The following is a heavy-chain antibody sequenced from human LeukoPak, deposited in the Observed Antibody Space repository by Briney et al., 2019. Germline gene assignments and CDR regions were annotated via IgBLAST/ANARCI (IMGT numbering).Heavy chain of an antibody. CDR1: GYTLTGYY. Sequence: GASVKVSCKASGYTLTGYYIHWVRQAPGQGLEWMGWMNPTSGGTNYAEKFQGRVTMTRDTSIITAYMELSSLRSDDTAVYYCAREGYHRPAWFDPWGQGTLVTVPS. CDR3: AREGYHRPAWFDP. CDR2: MNPTSGGT. D-gene: IGHD5-18*01. V-gene: IGHV1-2*02. J-gene: IGHJ5*02.